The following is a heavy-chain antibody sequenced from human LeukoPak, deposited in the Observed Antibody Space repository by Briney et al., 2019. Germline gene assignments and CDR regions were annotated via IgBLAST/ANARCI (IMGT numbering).Heavy chain of an antibody. CDR3: ASTKLYDSSGYYPGPQDY. CDR2: IYYSGST. D-gene: IGHD3-22*01. J-gene: IGHJ4*02. Sequence: PSETLSLTCTVSGGPISSGDYYWSWIRQPPGKGLEWIGYIYYSGSTYYNPSLKSRVTISVDTSKNQFSLKLSSVTAADTAVYYCASTKLYDSSGYYPGPQDYWGQGTLVTVSS. CDR1: GGPISSGDYY. V-gene: IGHV4-30-4*08.